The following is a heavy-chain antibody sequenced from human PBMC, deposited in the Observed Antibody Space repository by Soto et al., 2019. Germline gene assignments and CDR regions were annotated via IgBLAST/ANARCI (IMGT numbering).Heavy chain of an antibody. D-gene: IGHD3-16*02. Sequence: QVQLQQWGAGLVKASENLSLTCAVYGGSFSGYYWSWIRQPPGKGLEWIGEINHSGSTNYNPSLKSRVTISVDTSKNQFSLKLSSVTAADTAVYYCARGKLSDYVWGSYRYHFDYWGQGTVVTASS. CDR2: INHSGST. CDR3: ARGKLSDYVWGSYRYHFDY. V-gene: IGHV4-34*01. J-gene: IGHJ4*02. CDR1: GGSFSGYY.